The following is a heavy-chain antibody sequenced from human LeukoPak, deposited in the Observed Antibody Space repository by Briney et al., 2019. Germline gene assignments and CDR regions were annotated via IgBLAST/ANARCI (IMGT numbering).Heavy chain of an antibody. Sequence: GGALRLSCGGSGLTVSRKFMKLVRQAPGKGLEWGSGIYCDGSTFYAASVKGRFSISRDTSRNTLSLQMSSLRAEDTAVYFCASCGNDCDPRETAWVDFLHWGQGTLVTVSS. CDR3: ASCGNDCDPRETAWVDFLH. CDR2: IYCDGST. D-gene: IGHD2-21*02. CDR1: GLTVSRKF. V-gene: IGHV3-66*01. J-gene: IGHJ1*01.